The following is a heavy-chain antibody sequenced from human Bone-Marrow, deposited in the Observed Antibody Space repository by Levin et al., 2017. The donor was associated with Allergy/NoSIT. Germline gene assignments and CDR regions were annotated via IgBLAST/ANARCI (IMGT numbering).Heavy chain of an antibody. CDR2: ISSSTSDT. CDR3: ARGPDY. Sequence: GESLKISCAASGFTFSRYSMNWVRQAPGKGLEWVSSISSSTSDTYYGESVRGRFTISRDDAHNSVFLHMNFLRGDDTAVYFCARGPDYWGRGTLVTVSS. V-gene: IGHV3-21*01. J-gene: IGHJ4*01. CDR1: GFTFSRYS.